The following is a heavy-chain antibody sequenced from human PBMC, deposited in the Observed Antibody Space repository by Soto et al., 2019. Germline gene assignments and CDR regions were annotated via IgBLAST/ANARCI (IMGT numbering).Heavy chain of an antibody. J-gene: IGHJ4*02. CDR3: ARDLRDGSGSYYLR. Sequence: ASVKVSCKASGGTFSSYAISWVRQAPGQGLEWMGGIIPIFGTANYAQKFQGRVTITADKSTSTAYMELSSLRSEDTAVYYCARDLRDGSGSYYLRWGQGTLVTVS. CDR2: IIPIFGTA. D-gene: IGHD3-10*01. CDR1: GGTFSSYA. V-gene: IGHV1-69*06.